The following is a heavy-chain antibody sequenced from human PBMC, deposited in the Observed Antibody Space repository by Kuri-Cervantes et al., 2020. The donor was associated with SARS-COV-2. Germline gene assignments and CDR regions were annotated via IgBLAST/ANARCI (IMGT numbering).Heavy chain of an antibody. J-gene: IGHJ4*02. D-gene: IGHD2-15*01. CDR1: GYTFTGYY. CDR2: INPNSGGT. Sequence: AAVKDTCKVSGYTFTGYYMHWVRQAPRQGLEWRGWINPNSGGTNYAQKFQARVTMTEDTSTDTAYMGLSSLRSEDTAVYYCATDYAVFGSGGSCCLHWGQGTLVTVSS. V-gene: IGHV1-2*02. CDR3: ATDYAVFGSGGSCCLH.